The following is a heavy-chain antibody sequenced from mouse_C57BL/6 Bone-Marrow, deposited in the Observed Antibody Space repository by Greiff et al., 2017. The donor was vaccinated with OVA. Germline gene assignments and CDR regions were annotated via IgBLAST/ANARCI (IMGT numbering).Heavy chain of an antibody. J-gene: IGHJ4*01. Sequence: EVMLVESGPVLVKPGASVKMSCKASGYTFTDYYMNWVKQSHGKSLEWIGVINPYNGGTSYNQKFKGKATLTVDKSSSTAYMELNSLTSEDSAVYYCALPPHYYAMDYWGQGTSVTVSS. V-gene: IGHV1-19*01. CDR3: ALPPHYYAMDY. CDR2: INPYNGGT. CDR1: GYTFTDYY.